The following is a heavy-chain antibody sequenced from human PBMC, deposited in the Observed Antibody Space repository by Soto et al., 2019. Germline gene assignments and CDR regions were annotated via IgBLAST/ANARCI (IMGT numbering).Heavy chain of an antibody. CDR2: ISPDNGNT. V-gene: IGHV1-18*01. CDR3: ARALGYSGYAGMDV. J-gene: IGHJ6*02. D-gene: IGHD5-12*01. Sequence: QGQLVQSGGEVKKPGASVKVSCKASVYTFTIYGINWVRQAPGQGLEWMGWISPDNGNTNYAQKLQGRVTMTTDTSTSTAYMELRSLRSDDTAVYYCARALGYSGYAGMDVWGQGTTVTVSS. CDR1: VYTFTIYG.